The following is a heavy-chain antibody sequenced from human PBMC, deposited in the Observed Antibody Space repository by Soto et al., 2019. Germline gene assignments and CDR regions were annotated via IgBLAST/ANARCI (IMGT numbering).Heavy chain of an antibody. D-gene: IGHD6-6*01. J-gene: IGHJ6*02. CDR3: ARDKHSSSPGYYYYYGMDV. CDR1: GFTFSSYG. CDR2: IWYDGSNK. Sequence: GGSLRLSCAASGFTFSSYGMHWVRQAPGKGLEWVAVIWYDGSNKYYADSVKGRFTISRDNSKNTLYLQMNSLRAEDTAVYYCARDKHSSSPGYYYYYGMDVWGQGTTVTVSS. V-gene: IGHV3-33*01.